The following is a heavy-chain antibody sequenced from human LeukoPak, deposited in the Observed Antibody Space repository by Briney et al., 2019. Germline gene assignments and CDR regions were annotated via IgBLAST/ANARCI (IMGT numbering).Heavy chain of an antibody. CDR3: ASENGSYSYFDY. Sequence: TSETLSLNCTVSGGSISSYYWSWIRQPPGKGLEWIGYIFYSGSTNYNPSLKSRVTISVDTSKNQFSLKLSSVTAADTAVYYCASENGSYSYFDYWGQGTLVTVSS. D-gene: IGHD1-26*01. J-gene: IGHJ4*02. CDR2: IFYSGST. V-gene: IGHV4-59*01. CDR1: GGSISSYY.